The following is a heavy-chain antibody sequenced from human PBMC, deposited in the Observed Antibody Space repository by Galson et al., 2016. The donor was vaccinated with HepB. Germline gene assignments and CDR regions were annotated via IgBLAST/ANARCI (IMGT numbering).Heavy chain of an antibody. Sequence: SETLSLTCTVSGGSTSSYYWSWIRQPPGKGLEWIGYISYSGSTNYNPSLKSRVTISIDTSKNQFSLKLNSVTAADTAVYYCARERGQDPRFDYWGQGTLVTVSS. V-gene: IGHV4-59*01. J-gene: IGHJ4*02. CDR1: GGSTSSYY. CDR3: ARERGQDPRFDY. CDR2: ISYSGST.